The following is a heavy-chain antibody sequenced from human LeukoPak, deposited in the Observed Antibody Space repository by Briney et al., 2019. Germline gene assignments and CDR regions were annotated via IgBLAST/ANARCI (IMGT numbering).Heavy chain of an antibody. D-gene: IGHD3-22*01. V-gene: IGHV3-74*01. CDR3: AKQYYYDSSGGDWYFDL. Sequence: GGSLRLSCAASGFTFSSYWMHWVRQSPGKGLVWLSRINSDGSDTAYADSVKGRFTISRDNSKNTLYLQMNSLRAEDTAVYYCAKQYYYDSSGGDWYFDLWGRGTLVTVSS. J-gene: IGHJ2*01. CDR2: INSDGSDT. CDR1: GFTFSSYW.